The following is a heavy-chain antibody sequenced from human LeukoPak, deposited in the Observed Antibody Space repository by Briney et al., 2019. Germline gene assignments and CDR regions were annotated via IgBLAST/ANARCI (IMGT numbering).Heavy chain of an antibody. J-gene: IGHJ5*02. D-gene: IGHD2/OR15-2a*01. CDR1: GGSISSSSYY. CDR3: ARDLSEVKESGWFDP. CDR2: IYYSGST. V-gene: IGHV4-39*07. Sequence: SETLSLTCTVSGGSISSSSYYWGWIRQPPGKGLEWIGSIYYSGSTYYNPSLKSRVTISVDTSKNQFSLKLSSVTAADTAVYYCARDLSEVKESGWFDPWGQGTLVTVSS.